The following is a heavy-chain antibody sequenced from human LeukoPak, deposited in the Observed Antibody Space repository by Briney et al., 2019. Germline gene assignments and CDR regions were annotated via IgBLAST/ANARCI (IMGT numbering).Heavy chain of an antibody. CDR3: ARDPWYYYGSGSYYP. J-gene: IGHJ5*02. D-gene: IGHD3-10*01. CDR1: GFTFSSYS. V-gene: IGHV4-59*01. CDR2: IYSSGST. Sequence: GSLRLSCAASGFTFSSYSMNWVRQAPGKGLEWIGSIYSSGSTNYNPSLKSRVTISVDTSKNQFSLKLSSVTAADTAVYYCARDPWYYYGSGSYYPWGQGTLVTVSS.